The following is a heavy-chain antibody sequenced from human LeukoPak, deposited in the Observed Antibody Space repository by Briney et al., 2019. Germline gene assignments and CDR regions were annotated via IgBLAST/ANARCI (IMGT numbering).Heavy chain of an antibody. J-gene: IGHJ6*01. CDR1: GFTFSSYA. D-gene: IGHD3-22*01. CDR3: ARDFRAGYYDSSGYYVLRHYYYYGMD. Sequence: GGSLRLSCAASGFTFSSYAMHWVRQAPGKGLEWVAVISYDGSDKYYADSVKGRFTISRDNSKNTLYLQMNSMRAEDTAVYYCARDFRAGYYDSSGYYVLRHYYYYGMD. CDR2: ISYDGSDK. V-gene: IGHV3-30*04.